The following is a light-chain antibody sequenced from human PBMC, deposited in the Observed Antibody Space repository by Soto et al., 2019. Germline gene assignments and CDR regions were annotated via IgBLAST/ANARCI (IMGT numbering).Light chain of an antibody. Sequence: EIVMTQSPATLSVSPGQRASLSCRASQSVSTTVAWYHQKPGQAPRLLISGTSSRATGIPDMFSGCGSGTDFTLTISRLEPEDFAVYYCQQYNDWLWTFGLGTKVDIK. CDR2: GTS. CDR1: QSVSTT. J-gene: IGKJ1*01. V-gene: IGKV3D-15*01. CDR3: QQYNDWLWT.